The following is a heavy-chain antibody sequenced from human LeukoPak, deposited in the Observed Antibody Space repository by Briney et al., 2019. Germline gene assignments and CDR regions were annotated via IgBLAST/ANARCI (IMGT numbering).Heavy chain of an antibody. CDR2: ISSSSSYI. CDR3: ARDSIVGATGSMDV. V-gene: IGHV3-21*01. Sequence: PGGSLRLSCAASGFTFSSYTMNWVRQAPGKGLEWVSSISSSSSYIYYADSVKGRFTISRDNAKNSVHLQMNSLRAEDTAVYYCARDSIVGATGSMDVWGQGTTVTVSS. CDR1: GFTFSSYT. J-gene: IGHJ6*02. D-gene: IGHD1-26*01.